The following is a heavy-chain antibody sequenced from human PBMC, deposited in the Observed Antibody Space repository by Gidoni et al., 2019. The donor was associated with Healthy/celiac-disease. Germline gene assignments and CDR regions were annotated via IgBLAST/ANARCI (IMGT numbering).Heavy chain of an antibody. CDR2: ISSSSITI. D-gene: IGHD1-26*01. CDR3: ARSGSYYPGNYYFDY. V-gene: IGHV3-48*02. J-gene: IGHJ4*02. CDR1: GSTCSSYS. Sequence: EVQLVESGGGLVQPGGSLRLSCAASGSTCSSYSMNWVRQAPGKGLEWVSYISSSSITIYYADSVKGRFTISRDNAKNSLYLQMNSLRDEDTAVYYCARSGSYYPGNYYFDYWGQGTLVTVSS.